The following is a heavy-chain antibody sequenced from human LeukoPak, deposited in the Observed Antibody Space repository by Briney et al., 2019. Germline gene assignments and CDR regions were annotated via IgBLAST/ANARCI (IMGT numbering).Heavy chain of an antibody. CDR3: ARGEGCSSTRCYYYYYMDV. CDR1: GYTFTGYY. J-gene: IGHJ6*03. Sequence: ASVKVSCKTSGYTFTGYYMHWVRQAPGQGHEWMGWINPDSGATNYAQKFQGRVTMTRDTSISTAYMELSGLRSYDTAVYYCARGEGCSSTRCYYYYYMDVWGKGTTVTVSS. V-gene: IGHV1-2*02. D-gene: IGHD2-2*01. CDR2: INPDSGAT.